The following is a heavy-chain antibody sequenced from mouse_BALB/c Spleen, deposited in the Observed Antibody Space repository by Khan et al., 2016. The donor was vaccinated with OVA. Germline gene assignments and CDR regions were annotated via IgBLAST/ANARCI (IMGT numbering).Heavy chain of an antibody. V-gene: IGHV6-6*02. J-gene: IGHJ3*01. CDR3: PLPPWFAY. CDR2: IRLKSNNYAT. Sequence: EVKLEVSGGGLVQPGGSMKLSCVASGFTFSNYWMNWVRQSPEKGLEWVAEIRLKSNNYATHYAESVKGRFTISRDDSKSSVYLQMNNLRAEETGIYCCPLPPWFAYWGQGTLVTVSA. CDR1: GFTFSNYW.